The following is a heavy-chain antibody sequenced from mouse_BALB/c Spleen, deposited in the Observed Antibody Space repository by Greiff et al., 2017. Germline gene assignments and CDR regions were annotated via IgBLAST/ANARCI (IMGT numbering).Heavy chain of an antibody. Sequence: EVQGVESGTVLARPGASVKMSCKASGYTFTSYWMHWVNQRPGQGLEWIGAIYPGNSDTSYNQKFKGKAKLTAVTSTSTAYMELSSLTNEDSAVYYCTYSSSYYYAMDYWGQGTSVTVSS. CDR1: GYTFTSYW. D-gene: IGHD1-1*01. CDR2: IYPGNSDT. V-gene: IGHV1-5*01. CDR3: TYSSSYYYAMDY. J-gene: IGHJ4*01.